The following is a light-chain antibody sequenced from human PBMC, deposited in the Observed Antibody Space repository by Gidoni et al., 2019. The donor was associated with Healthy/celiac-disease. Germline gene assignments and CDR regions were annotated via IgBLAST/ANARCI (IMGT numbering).Light chain of an antibody. V-gene: IGKV3-11*01. CDR2: DAS. J-gene: IGKJ3*01. Sequence: EIVLTQSPATLSLSPGERATLSCRASQSVSSYLAWYQQKPGQAPSLLIYDASNRATGIPARFSGSGSGTDFTLNISSLEPEDFSVYYCQQRSNWPPIFTFGPGTKVDIK. CDR1: QSVSSY. CDR3: QQRSNWPPIFT.